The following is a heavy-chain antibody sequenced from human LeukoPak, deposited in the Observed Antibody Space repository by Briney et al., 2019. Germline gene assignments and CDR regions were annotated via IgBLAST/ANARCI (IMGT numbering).Heavy chain of an antibody. CDR3: ARVAHTSSSLYYFDY. CDR2: IYYSGST. V-gene: IGHV4-61*01. D-gene: IGHD6-13*01. CDR1: GGSISFSTYY. Sequence: SETLSLTCTVSGGSISFSTYYWSWIRQPPGKGLECIGYIYYSGSTNYNPSLKSRVTISVDTSKNQFSLKLSSVTAADTAVYYCARVAHTSSSLYYFDYWGQGTLVTVSS. J-gene: IGHJ4*02.